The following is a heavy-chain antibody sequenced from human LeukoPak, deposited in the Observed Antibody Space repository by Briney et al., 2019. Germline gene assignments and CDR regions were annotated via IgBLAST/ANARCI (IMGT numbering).Heavy chain of an antibody. CDR3: ARPEEHGDYVHDAFDI. CDR2: IYPGDSGT. D-gene: IGHD4-17*01. J-gene: IGHJ3*02. CDR1: NYSFTNYW. Sequence: RGESLKISCKGPNYSFTNYWIAWVRQMPGKGLEWMGVIYPGDSGTAYSPSFQGQVTISVDKSIKTAYLQWSSLKASGTAMYYCARPEEHGDYVHDAFDIWGQGTMVTVSS. V-gene: IGHV5-51*01.